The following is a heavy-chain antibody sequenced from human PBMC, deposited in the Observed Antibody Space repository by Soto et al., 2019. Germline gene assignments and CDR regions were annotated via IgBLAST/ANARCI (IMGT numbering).Heavy chain of an antibody. Sequence: PSETLSLTCTVSGGSIGSGGYYWTWIRQHPGKGLEWIGNIYYIGSTDYNPSLKSRVTISVDTSKNQFSLTLRSVTAADTAVYYCARNESDKGWFDLWGQGILVTVSS. J-gene: IGHJ5*02. D-gene: IGHD2-21*02. CDR1: GGSIGSGGYY. V-gene: IGHV4-31*03. CDR2: IYYIGST. CDR3: ARNESDKGWFDL.